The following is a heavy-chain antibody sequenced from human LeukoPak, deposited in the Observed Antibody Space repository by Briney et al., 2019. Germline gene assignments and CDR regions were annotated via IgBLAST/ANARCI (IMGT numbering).Heavy chain of an antibody. CDR3: ARVTGYMVEDYFDY. CDR2: IYYSGST. CDR1: GGSISSSSYY. D-gene: IGHD5-12*01. J-gene: IGHJ4*02. V-gene: IGHV4-61*01. Sequence: SETLSLTCTVSGGSISSSSYYWSWIRQPPGKGLEWIGYIYYSGSTNYNPSLKSRVTISVDTSKNQFSLRLSSVTAADTAVYYCARVTGYMVEDYFDYWGQGTLVTVSS.